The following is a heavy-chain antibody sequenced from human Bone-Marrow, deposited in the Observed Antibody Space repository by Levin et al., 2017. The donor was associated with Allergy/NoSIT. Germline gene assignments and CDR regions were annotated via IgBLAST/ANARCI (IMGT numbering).Heavy chain of an antibody. CDR2: FYSDGTT. J-gene: IGHJ4*02. D-gene: IGHD7-27*01. Sequence: LSLTCAASGFTVRSTYVSWVRQAPGKGLEWVSVFYSDGTTYYADSVKGRFTISRDTSKNTLYLQMNSLRAEDTALYYCARGDPNGANYFAYWGQGTLVTVSS. CDR3: ARGDPNGANYFAY. CDR1: GFTVRSTY. V-gene: IGHV3-53*01.